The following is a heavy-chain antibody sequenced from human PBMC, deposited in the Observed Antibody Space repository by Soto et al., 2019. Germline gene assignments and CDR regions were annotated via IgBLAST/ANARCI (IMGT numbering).Heavy chain of an antibody. V-gene: IGHV4-59*01. Sequence: SETLSLTCTVSGGSISSYYWSWIRQPPGKGLEWIGYIYYSGSTNYNPSLKSRVTISVDTSKNQFSLKLSSVTAADTAVYYCARGQGPLWLIGYWGQGTLVTVSS. CDR1: GGSISSYY. CDR2: IYYSGST. CDR3: ARGQGPLWLIGY. D-gene: IGHD5-18*01. J-gene: IGHJ4*02.